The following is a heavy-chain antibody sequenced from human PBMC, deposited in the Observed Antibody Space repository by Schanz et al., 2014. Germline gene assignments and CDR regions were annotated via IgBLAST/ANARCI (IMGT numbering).Heavy chain of an antibody. J-gene: IGHJ6*02. CDR2: VSPYSGDT. Sequence: QVLLVQSGAEVKKPGASVKVSCKASGYRFIGYYVHWVRQAPGQGLEWMGRVSPYSGDTNYAQMFQGRVTMTTDTSISTAYMELSGLTSDDTAVFFCARENTAVAGMPRVMDVWGQGTTVTVTS. D-gene: IGHD6-19*01. V-gene: IGHV1-2*06. CDR1: GYRFIGYY. CDR3: ARENTAVAGMPRVMDV.